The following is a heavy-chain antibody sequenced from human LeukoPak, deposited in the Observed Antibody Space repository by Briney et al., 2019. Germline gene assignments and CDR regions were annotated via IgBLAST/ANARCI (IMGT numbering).Heavy chain of an antibody. V-gene: IGHV3-74*01. CDR3: ARGIAVAAYPGRFDP. CDR1: GFTFSSYG. D-gene: IGHD6-19*01. Sequence: GGSLRLSCAAPGFTFSSYGMHWVRQAPGKGLVWVSRINSDGSSTSYADSVKGRFTISRDNAKNTLYLQMNSLRAEDTAVYYCARGIAVAAYPGRFDPWGQGTLVTVSS. J-gene: IGHJ5*02. CDR2: INSDGSST.